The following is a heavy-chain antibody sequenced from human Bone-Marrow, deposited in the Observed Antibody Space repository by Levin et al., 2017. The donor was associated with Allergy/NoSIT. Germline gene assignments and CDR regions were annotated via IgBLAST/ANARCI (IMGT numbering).Heavy chain of an antibody. CDR2: ISESGVNT. Sequence: GGSLRLSCAASGFTFRNSAMSWVRQAPGRGLEWVSTISESGVNTDYADSVKGRFTISRDNSKNTLYLQINSLRAEDTAIYYCAKRSPTGSWHFDYWGQGTLVTVSS. CDR3: AKRSPTGSWHFDY. J-gene: IGHJ4*02. D-gene: IGHD1-26*01. V-gene: IGHV3-23*01. CDR1: GFTFRNSA.